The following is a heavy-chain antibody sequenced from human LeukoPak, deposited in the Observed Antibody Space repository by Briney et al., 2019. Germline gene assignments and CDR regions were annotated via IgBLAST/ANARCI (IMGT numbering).Heavy chain of an antibody. J-gene: IGHJ4*02. D-gene: IGHD6-19*01. V-gene: IGHV3-23*01. CDR3: AMSPLRLYSSGPESY. CDR1: GITFGISA. Sequence: GGSLRLSCAASGITFGISAMSWVRQAPGKGLEWVSTIGNSGTSTYYADSVKGRFTISRDSSKNTLYLQMNSLTVEDTAVYYCAMSPLRLYSSGPESYWGQGTLVTVSS. CDR2: IGNSGTST.